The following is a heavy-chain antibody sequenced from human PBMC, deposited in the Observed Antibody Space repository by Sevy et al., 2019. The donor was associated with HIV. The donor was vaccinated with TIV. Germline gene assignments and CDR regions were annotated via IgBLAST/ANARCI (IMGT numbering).Heavy chain of an antibody. J-gene: IGHJ2*01. CDR1: GGSINTHY. V-gene: IGHV4-59*11. Sequence: SETLSLTCTVSGGSINTHYWSWIRQSPGNGLEWIGYIYYSGSTNYNPSLKSRVTISLDTTNNQFSLRVTSVTAADTAVYYCARYTSSSYWFFDLWGRGTQVTVSS. CDR2: IYYSGST. CDR3: ARYTSSSYWFFDL. D-gene: IGHD6-6*01.